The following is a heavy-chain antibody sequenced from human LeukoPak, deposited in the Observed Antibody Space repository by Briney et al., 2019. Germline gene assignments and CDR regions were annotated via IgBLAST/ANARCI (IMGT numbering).Heavy chain of an antibody. CDR1: SGSISISNYY. CDR3: ARRPAIFGVVIQYYFDY. D-gene: IGHD3-3*01. CDR2: INYSGST. V-gene: IGHV4-39*01. Sequence: PSETLSLTCTVSSGSISISNYYWGWIRQRPGMGLEWIGSINYSGSTYYNPSLKSRVTISVDRSKNQFSLKLSSVTAADTAVYYCARRPAIFGVVIQYYFDYWGQGTLVTVSS. J-gene: IGHJ4*02.